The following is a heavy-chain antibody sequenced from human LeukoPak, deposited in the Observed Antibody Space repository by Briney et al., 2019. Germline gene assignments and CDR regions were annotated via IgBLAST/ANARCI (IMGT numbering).Heavy chain of an antibody. V-gene: IGHV4-61*02. Sequence: PSQTLSLTCTVSGGSISSGCYYWSWIRQPAGKGLEWIGRIYTSGSTNYNPSLKSRVTISVDTSKNQFSLKLSSVTAADTAVYYCARDPQWGGYFDYWGQGTLVTVSS. CDR2: IYTSGST. CDR1: GGSISSGCYY. J-gene: IGHJ4*02. CDR3: ARDPQWGGYFDY. D-gene: IGHD3-16*01.